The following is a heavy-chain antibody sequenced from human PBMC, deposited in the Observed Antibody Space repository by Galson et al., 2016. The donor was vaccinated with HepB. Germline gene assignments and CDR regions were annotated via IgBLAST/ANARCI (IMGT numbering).Heavy chain of an antibody. Sequence: SETLSLTCDVSGGSVSSGHYYWSWIRQPPGKGLEWIGYYGGNTKDNPSLKSRLSISLDVSKNQFALQLTSVTAADTAVYYCLFLQAGGGGLGSWGQGTLVTVSS. CDR2: YYGGNT. J-gene: IGHJ4*02. V-gene: IGHV4-61*01. D-gene: IGHD2/OR15-2a*01. CDR3: LFLQAGGGGLGS. CDR1: GGSVSSGHYY.